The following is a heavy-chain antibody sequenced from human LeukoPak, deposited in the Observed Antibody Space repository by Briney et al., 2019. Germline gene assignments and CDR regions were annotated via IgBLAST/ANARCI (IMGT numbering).Heavy chain of an antibody. D-gene: IGHD6-13*01. CDR1: GGSIGTNY. CDR3: ARSHPRQIHSSSWHFDY. Sequence: SETLSLTCSVSGGSIGTNYWSWIRQVPGKGLEWIGYSSYSGSSNYNPSLKSRVTISVDRSNTPFSLYLHSVTAADTAVYCCARSHPRQIHSSSWHFDYWGQGTLVTVPS. CDR2: SSYSGSS. V-gene: IGHV4-59*01. J-gene: IGHJ4*02.